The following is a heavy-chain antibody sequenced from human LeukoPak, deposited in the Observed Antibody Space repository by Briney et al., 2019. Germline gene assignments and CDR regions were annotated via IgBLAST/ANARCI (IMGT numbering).Heavy chain of an antibody. CDR1: GGSFSGYY. J-gene: IGHJ5*02. V-gene: IGHV4-34*01. CDR3: ARHHAGDSSGYYLGKWFDP. CDR2: INHSGST. D-gene: IGHD3-22*01. Sequence: KPSETLSLTCAVYGGSFSGYYWSWIRQPPGKGLEWIGEINHSGSTNYNPSLKSRVTISVDTSKNQFSLELSSVTAADTAVHYCARHHAGDSSGYYLGKWFDPWGQGTLVTVSS.